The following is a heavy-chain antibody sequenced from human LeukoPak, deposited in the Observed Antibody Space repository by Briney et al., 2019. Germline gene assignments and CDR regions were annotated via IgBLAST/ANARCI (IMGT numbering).Heavy chain of an antibody. J-gene: IGHJ4*02. D-gene: IGHD3-16*01. CDR2: ITSSSYI. CDR1: GFTLSSYT. Sequence: PGGSLRLSCAASGFTLSSYTMNWVRQAPGKGLEWVSSITSSSYIYYADSVKGRFTISRDNAKNSLYLQMDSLRAEDTAVYYCASGWGHDYWGQGTLVTVSS. V-gene: IGHV3-21*01. CDR3: ASGWGHDY.